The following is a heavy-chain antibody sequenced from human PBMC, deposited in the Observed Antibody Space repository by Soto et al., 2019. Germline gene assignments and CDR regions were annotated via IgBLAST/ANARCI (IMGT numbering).Heavy chain of an antibody. J-gene: IGHJ4*02. Sequence: GGSLRLSCAASGFTFSNYAMSWVRQAPGKGLEWVSAISSSDSTYYADSVKGRFTISRDNSKNTLFLHMNSLRAADTAVYYCAKIRDYYFDYWGPGTLVTVSS. CDR2: ISSSDST. CDR1: GFTFSNYA. CDR3: AKIRDYYFDY. V-gene: IGHV3-23*01.